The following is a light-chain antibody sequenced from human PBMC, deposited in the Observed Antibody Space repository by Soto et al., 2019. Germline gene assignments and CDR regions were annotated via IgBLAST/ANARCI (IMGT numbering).Light chain of an antibody. CDR2: GAS. J-gene: IGKJ1*01. CDR3: QQYSNWPWGT. V-gene: IGKV3-15*01. CDR1: QSVSSN. Sequence: EIVMTQSPATLSVSPGERATLSCRASQSVSSNLAWYQQKPGQSPRLLIYGASTRATGIPARFSGSGSGTEFTLTIGSVQSEDVAIYYCQQYSNWPWGTFGQGTKVEIK.